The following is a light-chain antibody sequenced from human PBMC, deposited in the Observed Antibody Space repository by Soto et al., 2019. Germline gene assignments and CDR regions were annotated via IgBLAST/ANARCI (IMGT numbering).Light chain of an antibody. V-gene: IGLV1-40*01. CDR2: GNS. CDR3: QSYDSSLSGVV. CDR1: SSNIGAGYD. J-gene: IGLJ1*01. Sequence: QSVLTQPPSVSGAPGQRVTISCTGSSSNIGAGYDVHWYQQLPGTAPKLLIYGNSNRPSGVPDRFSGSKSGTSASLAITGLQAEDEADYYCQSYDSSLSGVVVGTGTKVTVL.